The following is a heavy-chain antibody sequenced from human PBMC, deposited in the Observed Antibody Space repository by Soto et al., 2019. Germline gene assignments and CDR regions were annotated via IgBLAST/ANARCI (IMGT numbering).Heavy chain of an antibody. J-gene: IGHJ6*02. CDR3: AKTSGVTSAYYYYYGMDV. CDR2: ISGSGGST. V-gene: IGHV3-23*01. D-gene: IGHD3-10*01. CDR1: GFTFSSYA. Sequence: GGSLRLSCAASGFTFSSYAMSWVRQAPGKGLEWVSAISGSGGSTYYADSVKGRFTISRDNSKNTLYLQMNSLRAEDTAVYYCAKTSGVTSAYYYYYGMDVWGQGTTVTVSS.